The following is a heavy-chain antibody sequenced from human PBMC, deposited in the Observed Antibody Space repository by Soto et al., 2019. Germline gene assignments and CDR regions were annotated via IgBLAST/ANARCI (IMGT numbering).Heavy chain of an antibody. CDR1: GFSLSTSGVG. V-gene: IGHV2-5*01. J-gene: IGHJ4*02. CDR3: AHRPAFGVAVAGSSYFDY. CDR2: LYWNDDK. Sequence: SGPTLVNPTQTLTLTCTFSGFSLSTSGVGVGWIRQPPGKALEWLALLYWNDDKRYSPSLKSRLTITKDTTKNQVVLTMTNMDPVDTATYYCAHRPAFGVAVAGSSYFDYWGQGTLVTVSS. D-gene: IGHD6-19*01.